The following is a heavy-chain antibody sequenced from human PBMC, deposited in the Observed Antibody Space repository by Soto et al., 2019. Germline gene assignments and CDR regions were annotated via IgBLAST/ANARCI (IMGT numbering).Heavy chain of an antibody. J-gene: IGHJ6*03. Sequence: SETLSLTCAVYGGSFSGYYWSWIRQPPGKGLEWIGEINHSGSTNYNPSLKSRVTISVDTSKNQFSLKLSSVTAADTAVYYCASSSPYYGSGSSYYYYMDVWGKGTTVS. CDR2: INHSGST. V-gene: IGHV4-34*01. CDR3: ASSSPYYGSGSSYYYYMDV. CDR1: GGSFSGYY. D-gene: IGHD3-10*01.